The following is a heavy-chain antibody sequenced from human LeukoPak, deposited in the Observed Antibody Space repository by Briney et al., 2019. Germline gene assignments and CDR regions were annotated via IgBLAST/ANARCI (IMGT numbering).Heavy chain of an antibody. V-gene: IGHV1-2*07. Sequence: GASVKVSCKASGYTFTGYYMHWVRQSPGQGLEGMGWINPNSGGTNFAHKFQGRVTLTRDTSISTAYMELSRLRSDDTAVYYCASALNYYDSTSQEGNWGQGTLVTVSS. CDR3: ASALNYYDSTSQEGN. CDR2: INPNSGGT. J-gene: IGHJ4*02. D-gene: IGHD3-22*01. CDR1: GYTFTGYY.